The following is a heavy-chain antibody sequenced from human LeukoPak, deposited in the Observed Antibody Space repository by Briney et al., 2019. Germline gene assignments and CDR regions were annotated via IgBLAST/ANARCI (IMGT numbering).Heavy chain of an antibody. J-gene: IGHJ6*03. CDR3: ARRRGPFYSGSGSSYYYMDV. V-gene: IGHV4-34*01. Sequence: PSETLSLTCAVYGGSFSGYYWSWIRQPPGKGLECIGEINHSGSTNYIPSLKSRVTISVDTSKNQLSLKLSSVTAADTAVYYCARRRGPFYSGSGSSYYYMDVCGKGTTVTVSS. D-gene: IGHD3-10*01. CDR1: GGSFSGYY. CDR2: INHSGST.